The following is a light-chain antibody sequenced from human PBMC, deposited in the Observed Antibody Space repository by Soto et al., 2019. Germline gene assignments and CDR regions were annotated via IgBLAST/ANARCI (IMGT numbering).Light chain of an antibody. J-gene: IGLJ2*01. CDR3: SSYAGSNNFVV. V-gene: IGLV2-8*01. CDR1: GSDVGGYNY. CDR2: EVS. Sequence: QSALTQPPSASGSLGQSVTISCTGPGSDVGGYNYVSWYQQHSGKAPNLMIYEVSKRPSGVPDRFSGSKSGNTASLTVSGLQAEDEADYYCSSYAGSNNFVVFGGGTKVTVL.